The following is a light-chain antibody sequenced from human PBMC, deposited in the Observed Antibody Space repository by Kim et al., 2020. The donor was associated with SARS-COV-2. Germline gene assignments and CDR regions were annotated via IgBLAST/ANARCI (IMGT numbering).Light chain of an antibody. V-gene: IGKV1-8*01. CDR2: AAS. CDR1: QGISSY. J-gene: IGKJ3*01. CDR3: HKYYSYPVT. Sequence: AYTGDRVNITCRASQGISSYLAWYQPKPGKAPTLLIYAASTLQSGVPSRFSGSGSATDFTLTISCLHSEDFATYYCHKYYSYPVTFGHGTKVDI.